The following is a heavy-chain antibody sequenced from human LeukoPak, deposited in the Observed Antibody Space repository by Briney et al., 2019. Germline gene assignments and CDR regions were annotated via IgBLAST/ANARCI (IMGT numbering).Heavy chain of an antibody. D-gene: IGHD4-17*01. Sequence: SETLSLTCTVSGGSISSFYWSWIRQPPGKGLEWIGYIYHTGSTNFNPSLKSRVTISEDTSKNQFSLKLSSVTAADTAVYYCARGPIFDYGDYAGVDVWGQGTTVTVSS. V-gene: IGHV4-59*12. CDR1: GGSISSFY. CDR2: IYHTGST. CDR3: ARGPIFDYGDYAGVDV. J-gene: IGHJ6*02.